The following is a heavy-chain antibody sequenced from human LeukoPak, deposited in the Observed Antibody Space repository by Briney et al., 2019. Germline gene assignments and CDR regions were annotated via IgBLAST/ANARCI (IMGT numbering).Heavy chain of an antibody. V-gene: IGHV1-24*01. J-gene: IGHJ3*02. CDR1: GYTLTELS. CDR3: ATVDSSGKLDAFDI. CDR2: FDPEDDET. Sequence: ASVKVSCKVSGYTLTELSMHWVRQAPGKGLEWMGGFDPEDDETIYAQKFQGRVTMTEDTSTDTAYMELSSLRSEDTAVYYCATVDSSGKLDAFDIWGQGTMVTVSS. D-gene: IGHD3-22*01.